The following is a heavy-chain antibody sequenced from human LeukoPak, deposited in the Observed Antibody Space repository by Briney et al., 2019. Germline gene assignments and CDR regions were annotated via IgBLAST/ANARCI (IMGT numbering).Heavy chain of an antibody. J-gene: IGHJ4*02. CDR1: GFTFSRYQ. V-gene: IGHV3-48*03. Sequence: GGSLRPSCAASGFTFSRYQMNWVPHAPGRGLEWVSYISSNGSTIYYADPVTVRFTFSRDNAKNSLYLPMDSLRAEDTAAYYCAMRGDYWGQGTLVTVSS. CDR2: ISSNGSTI. CDR3: AMRGDY.